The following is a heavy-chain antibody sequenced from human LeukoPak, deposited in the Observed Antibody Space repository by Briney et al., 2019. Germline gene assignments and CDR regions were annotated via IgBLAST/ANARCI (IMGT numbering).Heavy chain of an antibody. CDR1: GFTFSSYA. V-gene: IGHV3-23*01. CDR3: AKDSVVPAAAAPIDY. CDR2: ISGSGGST. Sequence: PGGSLRLSWAASGFTFSSYAMSWVRQAPGKGLEWVSAISGSGGSTYYADSVKGRFTISRDNSKNTLYLQMNSLRAEDTAVYYCAKDSVVPAAAAPIDYWGQGTLVTASS. J-gene: IGHJ4*02. D-gene: IGHD2-2*01.